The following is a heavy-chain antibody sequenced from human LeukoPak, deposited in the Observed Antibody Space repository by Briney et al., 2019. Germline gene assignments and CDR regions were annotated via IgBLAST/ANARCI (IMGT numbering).Heavy chain of an antibody. CDR3: ARNGHGDYTDFDL. CDR2: IYYSGST. J-gene: IGHJ2*01. CDR1: GGSIRSYY. D-gene: IGHD4-17*01. V-gene: IGHV4-59*01. Sequence: SETLSLTCTVSGGSIRSYYWSWIRQPPGKGLGWIGYIYYSGSTNCNPSLKSRVTISVDTSKNQFSLKLSSVTAADTAVYYCARNGHGDYTDFDLWGRGTLVTVSS.